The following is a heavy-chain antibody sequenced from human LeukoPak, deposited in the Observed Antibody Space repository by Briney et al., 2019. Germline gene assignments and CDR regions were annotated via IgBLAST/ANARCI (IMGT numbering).Heavy chain of an antibody. CDR2: ISYDGSNK. D-gene: IGHD7-27*01. V-gene: IGHV3-30-3*01. J-gene: IGHJ4*02. CDR1: GFTFSSYA. Sequence: GGSLRLSCAASGFTFSSYAMHWVRQAPGKGLEWVAVISYDGSNKYYADSVKGRFTISRDNSKNTLFLQMNSLRAEDTAVYYCAKDGGLWVSAHWGDSWGRGTLVTVSS. CDR3: AKDGGLWVSAHWGDS.